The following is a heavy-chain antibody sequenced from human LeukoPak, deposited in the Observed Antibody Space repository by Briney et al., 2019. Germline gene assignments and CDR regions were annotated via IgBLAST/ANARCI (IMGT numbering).Heavy chain of an antibody. CDR1: GYTFTSYD. J-gene: IGHJ4*02. D-gene: IGHD3-10*01. Sequence: GASVKVSCKASGYTFTSYDINWVRQATGQGLEWMGRMNPNSGNTGYAQKFQGRVTMTRNTSISTAYMELSSLRSEDTAVYYCARGVGTMVRGVIRNNYFDYWGQGTLVTVSS. CDR2: MNPNSGNT. CDR3: ARGVGTMVRGVIRNNYFDY. V-gene: IGHV1-8*01.